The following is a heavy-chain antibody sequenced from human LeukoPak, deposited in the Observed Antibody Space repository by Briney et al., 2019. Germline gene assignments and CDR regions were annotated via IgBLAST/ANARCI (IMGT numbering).Heavy chain of an antibody. D-gene: IGHD3-3*02. CDR3: ARVASIDYFDY. Sequence: GGSLRLSCAASGFTFSSYNMNWVRQAPGKGLEWISSITSSSYFIYYADSLKGRFTISRDNAKNSLFLQMNSLRVEDTAVYYCARVASIDYFDYWGQGTLVTVSS. CDR1: GFTFSSYN. V-gene: IGHV3-21*01. CDR2: ITSSSYFI. J-gene: IGHJ4*02.